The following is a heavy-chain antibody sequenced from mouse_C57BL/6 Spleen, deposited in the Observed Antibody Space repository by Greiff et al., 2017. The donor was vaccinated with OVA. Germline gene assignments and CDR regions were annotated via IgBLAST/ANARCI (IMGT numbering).Heavy chain of an antibody. V-gene: IGHV1-81*01. CDR1: GYTFTSYG. J-gene: IGHJ1*03. CDR3: ARSDYYGSSTGYFDV. Sequence: QVQLQQSGAELARPGASVKLSCKASGYTFTSYGISWVKQRTGQGLEWIGEIYPRSGNTYYNEKFKGQATLTADKSSSTAYMELRSLTSEDSAVYFCARSDYYGSSTGYFDVWGTGTTVTVSS. CDR2: IYPRSGNT. D-gene: IGHD1-1*01.